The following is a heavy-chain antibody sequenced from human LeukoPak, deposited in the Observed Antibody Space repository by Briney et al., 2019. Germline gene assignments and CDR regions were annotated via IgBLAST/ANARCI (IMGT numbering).Heavy chain of an antibody. J-gene: IGHJ4*02. CDR3: ARRPGGYYGSGSYYTPFDY. Sequence: SETLSLTCTVSGGSISSSSYYWGWIRQPPGKGLEWIGSIYYSGSTYYNPSLKSRVTISVDTSKNQFSLKLSSVTAADTAVYYCARRPGGYYGSGSYYTPFDYWGQGTLVTVSS. CDR1: GGSISSSSYY. CDR2: IYYSGST. V-gene: IGHV4-39*01. D-gene: IGHD3-10*01.